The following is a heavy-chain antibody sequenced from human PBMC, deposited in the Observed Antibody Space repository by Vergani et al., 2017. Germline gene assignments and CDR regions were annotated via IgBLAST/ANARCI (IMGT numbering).Heavy chain of an antibody. V-gene: IGHV3-30*18. CDR3: AKDFSSSSWYYFVF. Sequence: QVQLVESGGGVVRPGTSLRLSCAASGFTFSRSGMHWVRQAPGKGLEWVAVISYDGNNKYSADSVKGRFTISRDNSKNTLYLQMNSLRPEDTAVYYCAKDFSSSSWYYFVFWGRGTLVTVSS. D-gene: IGHD6-13*01. CDR1: GFTFSRSG. CDR2: ISYDGNNK. J-gene: IGHJ4*02.